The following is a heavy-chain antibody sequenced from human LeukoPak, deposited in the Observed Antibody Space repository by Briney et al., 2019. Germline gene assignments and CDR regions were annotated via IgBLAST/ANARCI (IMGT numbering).Heavy chain of an antibody. J-gene: IGHJ4*02. Sequence: ASVKVSCKASGYTFTGYFMHWVRRAPGQGLEWMGWINPNSGGTKYAQKFQGRVTMTRDTSISTAYVELTSLRSDDTAVYYCARGRRIIVGATNAGDFFDYWGQGPLVTVSS. CDR1: GYTFTGYF. V-gene: IGHV1-2*02. D-gene: IGHD1-26*01. CDR2: INPNSGGT. CDR3: ARGRRIIVGATNAGDFFDY.